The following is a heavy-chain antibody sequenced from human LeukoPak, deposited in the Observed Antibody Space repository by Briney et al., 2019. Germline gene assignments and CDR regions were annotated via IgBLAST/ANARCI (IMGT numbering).Heavy chain of an antibody. D-gene: IGHD5-18*01. CDR2: IRYDGSNK. V-gene: IGHV3-30*02. CDR3: AKNRGYSYGYYFDY. CDR1: GSTFSSYG. J-gene: IGHJ4*02. Sequence: QPGGSLRLSCAASGSTFSSYGMHWVRQAPGKGLEWVAFIRYDGSNKYYADSVKGRFTISRDNSKNTLYLQMNSLRAEDTAVYYCAKNRGYSYGYYFDYWGQGTLVTVSS.